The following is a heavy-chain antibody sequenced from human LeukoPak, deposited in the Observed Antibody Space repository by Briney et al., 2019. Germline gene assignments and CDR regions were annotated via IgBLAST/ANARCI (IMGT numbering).Heavy chain of an antibody. CDR1: GFTFSSYS. CDR3: ARDRGGAAADDY. Sequence: GGSLRLSCAASGFTFSSYSMNWVRQAPGKGLEWVSSISSSSSYIYYADSVKGRFTISRDNAKNSLYLQTNSLRAEDTAVYYCARDRGGAAADDYWGQGTLVTVSS. V-gene: IGHV3-21*01. J-gene: IGHJ4*02. D-gene: IGHD6-13*01. CDR2: ISSSSSYI.